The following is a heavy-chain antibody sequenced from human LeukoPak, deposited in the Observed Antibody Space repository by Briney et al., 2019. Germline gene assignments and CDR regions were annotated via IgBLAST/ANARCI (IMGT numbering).Heavy chain of an antibody. CDR1: GGSISSYY. V-gene: IGHV4-59*01. J-gene: IGHJ4*02. CDR2: IYYSGST. CDR3: ARGLYDFWSGYSISPFDY. Sequence: SETLSLTCTVSGGSISSYYWSWIRQPPGQGLEWIGYIYYSGSTNYNPSLKSRVTISVDTPKNQFSLKLSSVTAADTAVYYCARGLYDFWSGYSISPFDYWGQGTLVTVSS. D-gene: IGHD3-3*01.